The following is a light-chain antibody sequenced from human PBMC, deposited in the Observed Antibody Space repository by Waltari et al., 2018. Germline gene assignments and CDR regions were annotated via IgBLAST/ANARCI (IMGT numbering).Light chain of an antibody. CDR1: ENVNNY. V-gene: IGKV1-39*01. CDR3: QHNYGTPPT. CDR2: TAS. J-gene: IGKJ1*01. Sequence: DIQMTQAPSSLSAAVGDGVTITCRATENVNNYLNLYQQTPGKAPKLMLYTASTLHSGLPSRFSGSSSGTDYTFTISSLPSQDVATYFCQHNYGTPPTFGQGTKVEIK.